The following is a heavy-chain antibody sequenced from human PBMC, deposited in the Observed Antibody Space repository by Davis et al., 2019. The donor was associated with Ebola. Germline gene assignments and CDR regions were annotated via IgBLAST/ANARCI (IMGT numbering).Heavy chain of an antibody. CDR3: VREIYDYVWLAYFHY. CDR1: GFIFKTYT. CDR2: IPYDGNDI. D-gene: IGHD3-16*01. J-gene: IGHJ4*02. V-gene: IGHV3-30*04. Sequence: GESLKISCAASGFIFKTYTMHWVRQAPGKGLEWVAVIPYDGNDIPYAESVRGRFTISRDNSKNTLHLQMNSLRTEDTALYYCVREIYDYVWLAYFHYWGQGTLVTVSS.